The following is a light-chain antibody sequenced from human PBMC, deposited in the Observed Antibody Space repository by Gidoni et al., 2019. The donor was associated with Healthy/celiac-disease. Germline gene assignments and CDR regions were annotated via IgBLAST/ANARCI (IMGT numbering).Light chain of an antibody. CDR2: AAS. Sequence: IQTTQSPSSLSASVGDRVTITCRASQSISSYLNWYQQKPGKAPKLLIYAASSLQSGFPSRFSGSGSGTDFTLTISSLQPEDFATYYCQQSYSTPPYTFGQGTKLEIK. V-gene: IGKV1-39*01. CDR1: QSISSY. CDR3: QQSYSTPPYT. J-gene: IGKJ2*01.